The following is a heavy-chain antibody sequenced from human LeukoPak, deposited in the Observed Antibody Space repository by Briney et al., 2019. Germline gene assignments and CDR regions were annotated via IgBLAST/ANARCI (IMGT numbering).Heavy chain of an antibody. CDR3: ARDNNYYGSGSFDY. D-gene: IGHD3-10*01. CDR1: GGSISSYY. CDR2: IYTSGST. Sequence: SETLSLTCTVSGGSISSYYWSWIRQPAGKVLEWIGRIYTSGSTNYNPSLKSRVTMSVDTSKNQFSLKLSSVTAADTAVYYCARDNNYYGSGSFDYWGQGTLVTVSS. V-gene: IGHV4-4*07. J-gene: IGHJ4*02.